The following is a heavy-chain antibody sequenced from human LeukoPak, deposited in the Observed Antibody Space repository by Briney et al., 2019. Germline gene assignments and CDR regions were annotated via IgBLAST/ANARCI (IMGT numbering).Heavy chain of an antibody. CDR2: IKQDGSEK. D-gene: IGHD1-26*01. J-gene: IGHJ4*02. Sequence: GGSLRLSCAASGFTFSTYRMSWVRQAPGKGLEWVANIKQDGSEKHYVDSVKGRFTISRDNAKNSLYLQMNSLRAEDTAVYYCARATRQVGSDYWGQGTLVTVSP. CDR1: GFTFSTYR. V-gene: IGHV3-7*03. CDR3: ARATRQVGSDY.